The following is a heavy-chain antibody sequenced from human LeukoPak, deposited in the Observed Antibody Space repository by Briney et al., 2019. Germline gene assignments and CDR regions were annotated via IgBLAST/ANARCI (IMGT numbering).Heavy chain of an antibody. J-gene: IGHJ4*02. D-gene: IGHD5-18*01. CDR3: AVVWIQLWSAFDY. CDR2: ISYDGSNK. CDR1: GFTFSSYG. V-gene: IGHV3-30*03. Sequence: GGSLRLSCAASGFTFSSYGMHWVRQAPGKGLEWVAVISYDGSNKYYADSVKGRFTISRDNSKNTLYLQMNSLRAEDTAVYYCAVVWIQLWSAFDYWGQRTLVTVSS.